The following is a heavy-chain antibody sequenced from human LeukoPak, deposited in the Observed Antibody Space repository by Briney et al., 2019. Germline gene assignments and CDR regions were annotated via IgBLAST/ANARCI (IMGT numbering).Heavy chain of an antibody. CDR3: ARDAMPGGPHGY. D-gene: IGHD2-2*01. J-gene: IGHJ4*02. Sequence: SVKVSCKASGYTFTSYGISWVRQAPGQGLEWMGWISAYNGNTNYAQKLQGRVTMTTDTSTSTAYMELRSLRSGDTAVYYCARDAMPGGPHGYWGQGTLVTVSS. V-gene: IGHV1-18*01. CDR1: GYTFTSYG. CDR2: ISAYNGNT.